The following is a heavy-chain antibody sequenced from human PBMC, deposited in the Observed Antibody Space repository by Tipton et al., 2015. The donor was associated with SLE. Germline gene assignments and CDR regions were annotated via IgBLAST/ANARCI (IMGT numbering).Heavy chain of an antibody. V-gene: IGHV3-74*01. J-gene: IGHJ4*01. Sequence: SLRLSCAASGFTLNNDWMHWVRQAPGKGLVWVSRIKPDGRTINYADVVKGRFTISRDSAENTLYLQMNSLRAEDTAVYYCARDFTGPKHCWGHGTLVTVSS. CDR3: ARDFTGPKHC. D-gene: IGHD1-7*01. CDR1: GFTLNNDW. CDR2: IKPDGRTI.